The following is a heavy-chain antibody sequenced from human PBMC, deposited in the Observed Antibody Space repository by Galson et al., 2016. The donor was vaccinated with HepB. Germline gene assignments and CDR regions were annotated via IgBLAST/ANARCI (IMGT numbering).Heavy chain of an antibody. V-gene: IGHV3-7*01. CDR2: IRQDGSEK. D-gene: IGHD3-10*01. CDR1: GFTFGSYW. Sequence: SLRLSCAASGFTFGSYWMTWVRQAPGKGLEWVANIRQDGSEKYYVDSVKGRFTISRDNARNSLYLQMNSLRAEDTAVYYCARDTSYGSGTYYPTYYYYYGLDVWGKGTTVTVSS. J-gene: IGHJ6*04. CDR3: ARDTSYGSGTYYPTYYYYYGLDV.